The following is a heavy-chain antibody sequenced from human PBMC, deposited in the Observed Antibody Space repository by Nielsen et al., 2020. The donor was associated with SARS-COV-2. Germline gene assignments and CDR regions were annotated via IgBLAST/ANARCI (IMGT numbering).Heavy chain of an antibody. J-gene: IGHJ6*02. V-gene: IGHV3-21*06. CDR2: ISSSSDYI. CDR1: EFTFSSYS. Sequence: GGSLRLSCVASEFTFSSYSMNWVRQAPGKGLEWVSSISSSSDYINYVDSVKGRFTISRDNAKNSLYLQMNSLRAEDTAVYYCARELHSSSWYMGGGGLDYYYYGMDVWGQGTTVTVSS. CDR3: ARELHSSSWYMGGGGLDYYYYGMDV. D-gene: IGHD6-13*01.